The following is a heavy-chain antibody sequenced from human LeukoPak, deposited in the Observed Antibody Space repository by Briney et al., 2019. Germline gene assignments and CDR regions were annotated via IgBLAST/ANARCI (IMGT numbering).Heavy chain of an antibody. CDR2: LRWNSGSI. V-gene: IGHV3-9*01. CDR3: AKGHCSSSNCFPNYYYYMDV. CDR1: EFPFHEYA. D-gene: IGHD2-15*01. J-gene: IGHJ6*03. Sequence: PGRSLRLYYPGSEFPFHEYAMHCVQHAPGQGQDYDSGLRWNSGSIAYADSVKCRFTISRDNAKNVLFLQMSSLRAADTALYYCAKGHCSSSNCFPNYYYYMDVWGKGTTVTVSS.